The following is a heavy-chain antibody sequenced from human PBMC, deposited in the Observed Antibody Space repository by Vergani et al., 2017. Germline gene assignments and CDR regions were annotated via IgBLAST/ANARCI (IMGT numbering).Heavy chain of an antibody. Sequence: QVQLVESGGGVVQPGRSLRLSCAASGFTFSSYGMHWVRQAPGKGLEWVAVIWYDGSNKYYADSVKGRFTISRDNSKNTLYLQMNSLRAEDTAVYYCAKVGRGDYXYYYWGQGTLVTVSS. J-gene: IGHJ4*02. CDR2: IWYDGSNK. CDR3: AKVGRGDYXYYY. V-gene: IGHV3-33*06. D-gene: IGHD4-17*01. CDR1: GFTFSSYG.